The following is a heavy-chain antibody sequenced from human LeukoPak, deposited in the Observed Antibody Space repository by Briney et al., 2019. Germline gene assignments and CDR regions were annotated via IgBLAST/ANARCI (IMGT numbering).Heavy chain of an antibody. D-gene: IGHD6-13*01. CDR3: ARDGTAAGLYFDL. J-gene: IGHJ4*01. V-gene: IGHV3-66*01. CDR2: IYSGGST. CDR1: GFTVSSNY. Sequence: GGSLRLSCAASGFTVSSNYMSWVRQAPGKGLEWVSVIYSGGSTYYADSVKGRFTISRDNSKDTLYLQMNSLRAEDTAVYYCARDGTAAGLYFDLWGQGTLVTVSS.